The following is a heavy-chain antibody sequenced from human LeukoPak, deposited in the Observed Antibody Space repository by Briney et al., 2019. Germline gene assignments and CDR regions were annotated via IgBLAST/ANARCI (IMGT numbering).Heavy chain of an antibody. J-gene: IGHJ6*03. D-gene: IGHD1-1*01. CDR1: GFTFSSYW. CDR3: ARDTTVPQAYYYMDV. Sequence: GGSLRLSCAASGFTFSSYWMSWVRQAPGKGLEWVANIKQDGSGKYYVDSVKGRFTISRDNAKNSLYLQMNSLRAEDTAVYYCARDTTVPQAYYYMDVWGKGTTVTVSS. CDR2: IKQDGSGK. V-gene: IGHV3-7*01.